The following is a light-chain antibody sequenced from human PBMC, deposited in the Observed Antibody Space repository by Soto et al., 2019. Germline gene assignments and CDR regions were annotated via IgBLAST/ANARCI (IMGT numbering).Light chain of an antibody. Sequence: HSVLTQPASVSGSPGQSITISCTGTSSDVGGYNYVSWYQHHPGKAPKLMIYDVSNRPSGVSNRFSGSKPGNTASLTISGLQPEDEADYYCCSYTTSNTRQIVFGTGTKVT. J-gene: IGLJ1*01. V-gene: IGLV2-14*03. CDR2: DVS. CDR1: SSDVGGYNY. CDR3: CSYTTSNTRQIV.